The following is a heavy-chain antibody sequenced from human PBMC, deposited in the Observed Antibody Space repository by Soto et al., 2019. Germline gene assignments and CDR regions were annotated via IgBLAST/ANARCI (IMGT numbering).Heavy chain of an antibody. D-gene: IGHD5-12*01. CDR1: GFTVSNNY. J-gene: IGHJ6*03. CDR3: ARGGGYSGYDSDPPVIYYCYYMDV. V-gene: IGHV3-53*04. CDR2: IYSGGST. Sequence: ESGGGLVQPGGSLRLSCAASGFTVSNNYMTWVRQAPGKGLEWVSVIYSGGSTYYADSVKGRFTISRHNSNNTLYLQMNSLRPEDTAVYYCARGGGYSGYDSDPPVIYYCYYMDVWGKGTTVTVSS.